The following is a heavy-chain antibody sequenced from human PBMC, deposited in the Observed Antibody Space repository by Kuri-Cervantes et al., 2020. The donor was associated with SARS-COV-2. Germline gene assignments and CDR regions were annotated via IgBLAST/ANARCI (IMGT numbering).Heavy chain of an antibody. Sequence: CAVYGGSFSGYYWSWIRQPPGKGLEWIGEINHSGSTNYNPSLKSRVTISVDTSKNQFSLKLSSVTAADTAVYYCARGYYYYYYVDVWGKGTTVTVSS. CDR3: ARGYYYYYYVDV. CDR1: GGSFSGYY. CDR2: INHSGST. J-gene: IGHJ6*03. V-gene: IGHV4-34*01.